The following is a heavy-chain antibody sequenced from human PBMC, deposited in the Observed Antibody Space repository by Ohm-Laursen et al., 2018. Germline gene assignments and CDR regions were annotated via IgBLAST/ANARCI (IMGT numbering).Heavy chain of an antibody. V-gene: IGHV3-7*01. Sequence: SLRLSCAASGFNFSSYWMSWVRQAPGKGLEWVANIKQDGSEKYYVDSVNGRFTISRDNAKNSLYLQMNSLRDEDTAVYYCARTLRGGSCYRCYWGQGTLVTVSS. CDR1: GFNFSSYW. CDR2: IKQDGSEK. J-gene: IGHJ4*02. CDR3: ARTLRGGSCYRCY. D-gene: IGHD2-15*01.